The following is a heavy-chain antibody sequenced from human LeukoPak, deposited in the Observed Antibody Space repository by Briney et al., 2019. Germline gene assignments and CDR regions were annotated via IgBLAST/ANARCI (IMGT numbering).Heavy chain of an antibody. CDR1: GFTFSSYG. D-gene: IGHD3-22*01. Sequence: GGSLRLSCAASGFTFSSYGMHWVRQAPGKGLEWVAVISYDGSNKYYADSVKGRFTISRDNSKNTLYLQMNSLRAEDTAVYYCARDLEGYYDSTGYFSYWGQGTLVTVSS. CDR3: ARDLEGYYDSTGYFSY. J-gene: IGHJ4*02. CDR2: ISYDGSNK. V-gene: IGHV3-30*03.